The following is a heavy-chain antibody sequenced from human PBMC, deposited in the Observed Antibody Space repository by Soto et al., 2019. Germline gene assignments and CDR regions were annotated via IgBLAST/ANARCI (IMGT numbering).Heavy chain of an antibody. V-gene: IGHV4-59*05. D-gene: IGHD2-21*02. J-gene: IGHJ4*02. CDR2: IYYSGST. CDR1: GGSISSYY. Sequence: SETHSLTCTVSGGSISSYYWSWIRQPAGKGLEWIGRIYYSGSTYNNPSLRSRVSMSIDTSKDQFSLKLKSVTAADTALYFCARQRTSVVTQAYFDVWGPGSLVTVSS. CDR3: ARQRTSVVTQAYFDV.